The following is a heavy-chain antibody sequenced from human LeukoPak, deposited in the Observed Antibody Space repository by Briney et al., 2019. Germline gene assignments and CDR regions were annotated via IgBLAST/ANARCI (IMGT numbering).Heavy chain of an antibody. J-gene: IGHJ3*02. V-gene: IGHV1-69*13. CDR3: ARLMTTVTSTEIDI. D-gene: IGHD4-17*01. Sequence: SVKVSCKASGGTFISYAISWVRQAPGQGLEWMGGIIPIFGTANYAQKFQGRVTITADESTSTAYMELSSLRSEDTAVYYCARLMTTVTSTEIDIWGQGTMVTVSS. CDR1: GGTFISYA. CDR2: IIPIFGTA.